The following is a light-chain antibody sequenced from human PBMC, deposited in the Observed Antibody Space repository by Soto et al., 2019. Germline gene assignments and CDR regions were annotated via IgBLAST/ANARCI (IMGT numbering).Light chain of an antibody. CDR2: AAS. CDR1: QSISSW. Sequence: DIQMTQSPSTLSAPVGDRVTITCRASQSISSWLAWYRQKPGKAPKLLIYAASSLQSGVPSRFSGSASGTDFTLTISSLQPEDFATYYCLQDYSYPWTFGQGTKVDIK. J-gene: IGKJ1*01. CDR3: LQDYSYPWT. V-gene: IGKV1-5*01.